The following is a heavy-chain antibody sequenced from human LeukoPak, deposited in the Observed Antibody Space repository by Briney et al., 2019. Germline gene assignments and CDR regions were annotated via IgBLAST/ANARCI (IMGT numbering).Heavy chain of an antibody. CDR1: GFTFSSYT. D-gene: IGHD2-21*01. CDR3: ARVRVFATIYYYYGMDA. V-gene: IGHV3-21*01. J-gene: IGHJ6*02. CDR2: ISSGTDYI. Sequence: GGSLRLSCSASGFTFSSYTMNWVRQAPGKGLEWVSSISSGTDYIYYADSVKGRFTISRDNAKKSLYLQMNSLRAEDTAVYYCARVRVFATIYYYYGMDAWGQGTAVTVSS.